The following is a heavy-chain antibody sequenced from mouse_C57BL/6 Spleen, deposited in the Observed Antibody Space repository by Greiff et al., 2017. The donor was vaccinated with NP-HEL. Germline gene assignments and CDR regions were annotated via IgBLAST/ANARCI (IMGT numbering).Heavy chain of an antibody. CDR2: IRRKSSNYAT. J-gene: IGHJ1*03. CDR1: GFTFNTYA. V-gene: IGHV10-3*01. D-gene: IGHD1-1*01. Sequence: EVKLVESGGGLVQPKGSLKLSCAASGFTFNTYAMHWVRQAPGKGLEWVARIRRKSSNYATYYADSVKDRLTISRDDSQSMLYLPMNNLKTEDTAMYYCGYGSSPPWYFDVWGTGTTVTVS. CDR3: GYGSSPPWYFDV.